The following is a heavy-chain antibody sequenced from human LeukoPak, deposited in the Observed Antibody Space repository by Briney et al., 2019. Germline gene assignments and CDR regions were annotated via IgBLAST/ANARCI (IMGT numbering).Heavy chain of an antibody. CDR2: IYYSGST. Sequence: SETLSLTCTVSGGSISSYYWSWIRQPPGKGLEWIGSIYYSGSTYYNPSLKSRVTISVDTSKNQFSLKLSSVTAADTAVYYCASLWFEDPTVFDYWGQGTLVTVSS. CDR1: GGSISSYY. D-gene: IGHD3-10*01. V-gene: IGHV4-39*07. CDR3: ASLWFEDPTVFDY. J-gene: IGHJ4*02.